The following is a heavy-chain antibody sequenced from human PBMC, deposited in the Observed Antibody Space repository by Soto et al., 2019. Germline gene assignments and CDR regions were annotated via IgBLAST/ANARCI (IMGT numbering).Heavy chain of an antibody. J-gene: IGHJ6*02. CDR3: AREPTYYDFWSGYLSDYYGMDV. V-gene: IGHV1-18*01. D-gene: IGHD3-3*01. Sequence: ASVKVSCKASGGTFSNFVISWVRQAPGQGLEWMGWISAYNGNTNYAQKLQGRVTMTTDTSTSTAYMELRSLRSDDTAVYYCAREPTYYDFWSGYLSDYYGMDVWGQGTTVTVSS. CDR2: ISAYNGNT. CDR1: GGTFSNFV.